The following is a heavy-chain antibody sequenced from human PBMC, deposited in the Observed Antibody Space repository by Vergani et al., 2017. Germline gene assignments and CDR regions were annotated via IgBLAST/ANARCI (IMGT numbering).Heavy chain of an antibody. D-gene: IGHD3-9*01. V-gene: IGHV1-18*04. CDR3: ARVDPYYDNLTGYYIATIQEGDFDY. CDR2: ISAYNGNT. J-gene: IGHJ4*02. CDR1: GYNFTSYG. Sequence: QVQLVQSGAEVKKPGASVKVSCKASGYNFTSYGISWVRQAPGQGLEWMGWISAYNGNTNYAQKLQGSVTMTTDTSTSTAYMELRSLRSDDTAVYYCARVDPYYDNLTGYYIATIQEGDFDYWGQGTLVTVSS.